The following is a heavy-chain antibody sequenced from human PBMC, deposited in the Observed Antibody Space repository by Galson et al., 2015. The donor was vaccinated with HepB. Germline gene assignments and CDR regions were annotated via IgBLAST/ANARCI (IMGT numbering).Heavy chain of an antibody. D-gene: IGHD6-19*01. Sequence: SLRLSCAASGFIFNSYAMNWVRQAPGKGLEYVSGISNNADSTYYADSVKGRFTISRDNSKNALYLRLSSLTTEDTAVYYCVKDHSTGYGTSWFYFDYWGQGALVTVSS. V-gene: IGHV3-64D*06. CDR3: VKDHSTGYGTSWFYFDY. CDR2: ISNNADST. CDR1: GFIFNSYA. J-gene: IGHJ4*02.